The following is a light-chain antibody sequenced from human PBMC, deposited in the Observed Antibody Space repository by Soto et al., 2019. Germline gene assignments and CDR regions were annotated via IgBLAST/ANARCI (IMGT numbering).Light chain of an antibody. CDR1: QSIVTY. CDR3: QQNYSPPPVT. J-gene: IGKJ5*01. V-gene: IGKV1-39*01. CDR2: AAS. Sequence: IQMTQSPSSLSSSLGDRVTITCRASQSIVTYLNWYLQKPGKAPKLLIYAASNLQSGVPSRFSGSGSGTDFTLTISSLQPEDFATYYCQQNYSPPPVTFGQGTRLEIK.